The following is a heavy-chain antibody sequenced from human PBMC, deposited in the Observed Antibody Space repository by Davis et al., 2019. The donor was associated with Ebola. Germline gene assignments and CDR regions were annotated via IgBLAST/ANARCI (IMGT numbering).Heavy chain of an antibody. Sequence: ASVKVSCKASGYTFTSYGISWVRQAPGQGLEWMGWISAYNGNTNYAQKFQGRVTITADKSTSTAYMELSSLRSEDTAVYYCARAGYCSSTSCQRYYYYYGMDVWGQGTTVTVSS. CDR1: GYTFTSYG. V-gene: IGHV1-18*01. CDR2: ISAYNGNT. J-gene: IGHJ6*02. D-gene: IGHD2-2*03. CDR3: ARAGYCSSTSCQRYYYYYGMDV.